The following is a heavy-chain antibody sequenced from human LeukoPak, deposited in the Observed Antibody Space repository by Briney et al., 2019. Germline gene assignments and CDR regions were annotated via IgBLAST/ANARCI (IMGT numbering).Heavy chain of an antibody. V-gene: IGHV1-2*02. CDR1: GYTFTGYY. CDR2: INPNSGGT. D-gene: IGHD3-3*01. CDR3: ARDPAPYDFWKVGYYYYYYGMDV. Sequence: GASVKVSCKASGYTFTGYYMHWVRQAPGQGLEWMGWINPNSGGTNYAQKFQGRVTMTRDTSISTAYMELSRLRSDDTAVYYCARDPAPYDFWKVGYYYYYYGMDVWGQGTTVTVSS. J-gene: IGHJ6*02.